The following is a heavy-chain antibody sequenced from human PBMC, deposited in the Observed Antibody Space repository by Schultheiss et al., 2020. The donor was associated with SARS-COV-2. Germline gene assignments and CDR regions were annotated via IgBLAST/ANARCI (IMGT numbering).Heavy chain of an antibody. V-gene: IGHV4-34*01. CDR3: ARGGDSSGPFDY. Sequence: SETLSLTCAVYGGSFSGFYWSWIRQPPGKGLEWMGEIHHSGSTNYNPSLKSRVTISVDTSKNQFSLKLSSVTAADTAVYYCARGGDSSGPFDYWGQGTLVTVSS. CDR1: GGSFSGFY. J-gene: IGHJ4*02. D-gene: IGHD3-22*01. CDR2: IHHSGST.